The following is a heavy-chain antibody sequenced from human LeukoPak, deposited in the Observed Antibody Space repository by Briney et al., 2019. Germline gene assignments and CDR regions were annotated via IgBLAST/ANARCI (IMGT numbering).Heavy chain of an antibody. V-gene: IGHV1-2*02. CDR2: INPNSGGT. CDR1: GYTFTGYY. D-gene: IGHD3-3*01. J-gene: IGHJ6*03. CDR3: ARNYDFWSGYYPKNDYYYYYMDV. Sequence: ASVKVSCKASGYTFTGYYMHWVRQAPGQGLEWMGWINPNSGGTNYAQKFQGRVTMTRDTSISTAYMELSRLRSDDTAVYYCARNYDFWSGYYPKNDYYYYYMDVWRKGTTVTVS.